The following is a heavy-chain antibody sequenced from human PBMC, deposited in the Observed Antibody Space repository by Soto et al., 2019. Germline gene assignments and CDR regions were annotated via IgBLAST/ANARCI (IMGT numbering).Heavy chain of an antibody. D-gene: IGHD3-22*01. CDR1: GFTFSSYG. V-gene: IGHV3-30*18. CDR3: AKDWAGDSSGYSYYFDY. Sequence: GGSLRLSCAASGFTFSSYGMHWVRQAPGKGLEWVAVISYDGSNKYYADSVKGRFTISRDNSKNTLYLQMNSLRAEDTAVYYCAKDWAGDSSGYSYYFDYWGQGTLVTVSS. CDR2: ISYDGSNK. J-gene: IGHJ4*02.